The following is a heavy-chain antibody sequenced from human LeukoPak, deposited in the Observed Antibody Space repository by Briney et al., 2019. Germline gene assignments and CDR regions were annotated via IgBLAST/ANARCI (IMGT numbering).Heavy chain of an antibody. D-gene: IGHD3-10*01. CDR1: GFTFSSYE. V-gene: IGHV3-48*03. J-gene: IGHJ3*02. CDR3: AKDRGTMVRDTIDAFDI. CDR2: ISSSGSTI. Sequence: QAGGSLRLSCAASGFTFSSYEMNWVRQAPGKGLEGVSYISSSGSTIYYADSVKGRFTISRDNAKNSLYLQMNSLRAEDTAVYYCAKDRGTMVRDTIDAFDIWGQGTMVTVSS.